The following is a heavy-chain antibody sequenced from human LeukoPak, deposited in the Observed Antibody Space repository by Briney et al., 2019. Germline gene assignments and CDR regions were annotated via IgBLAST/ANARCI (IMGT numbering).Heavy chain of an antibody. D-gene: IGHD2-15*01. V-gene: IGHV5-51*01. Sequence: GESLKISCKGSGYSFTSYWIDWVRQMPGKGLEWMGIIYPGDSDTRYSPSFQGQVTISADKSISTAYLQWSSLKASDTAMYYCARQREYCSGGSCLYYYHMDVWGKGTTVTVSS. CDR1: GYSFTSYW. CDR3: ARQREYCSGGSCLYYYHMDV. J-gene: IGHJ6*03. CDR2: IYPGDSDT.